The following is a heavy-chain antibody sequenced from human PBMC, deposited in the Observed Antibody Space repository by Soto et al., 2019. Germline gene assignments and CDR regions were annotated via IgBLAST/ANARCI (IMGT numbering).Heavy chain of an antibody. Sequence: PSETLSLTCNVSGDSIGRFYWSWIRQSAEKGLEWIGRIYSTGGTAYNPALKGRITISLDRSNNHVSLEMNSVTAADMAVYFCARDLSGTGLDIWGRGTRVTVSS. J-gene: IGHJ6*02. CDR2: IYSTGGT. V-gene: IGHV4-4*07. CDR1: GDSIGRFY. D-gene: IGHD1-26*01. CDR3: ARDLSGTGLDI.